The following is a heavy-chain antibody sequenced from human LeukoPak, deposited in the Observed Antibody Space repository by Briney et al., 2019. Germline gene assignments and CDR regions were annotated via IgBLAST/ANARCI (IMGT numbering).Heavy chain of an antibody. CDR3: ARDGSRVVPASDAFDI. Sequence: GGSLRLSFAASGFTFSSYSMNWVRRAPGKGLEWGSYISSSSSYIYYADSVKGRFTISRDNAKNSLYLQMYSLRAEDTAVYYCARDGSRVVPASDAFDIWGQGTMVTVSS. V-gene: IGHV3-21*01. D-gene: IGHD2-2*01. J-gene: IGHJ3*02. CDR2: ISSSSSYI. CDR1: GFTFSSYS.